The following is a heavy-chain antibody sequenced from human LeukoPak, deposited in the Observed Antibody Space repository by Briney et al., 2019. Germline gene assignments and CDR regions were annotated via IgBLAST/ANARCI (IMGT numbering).Heavy chain of an antibody. CDR1: GYTFTSYG. CDR2: ISAYNGNT. V-gene: IGHV1-18*01. J-gene: IGHJ4*02. D-gene: IGHD3-10*01. CDR3: ARVLDITMVRGVIDY. Sequence: ASVKVSCKASGYTFTSYGISWVRQAPGQGLEWMGWISAYNGNTNYAQKLQGRVTMTTDTSTSTAYMELRSLRSDDTAVYYCARVLDITMVRGVIDYWGQGTLVTVSS.